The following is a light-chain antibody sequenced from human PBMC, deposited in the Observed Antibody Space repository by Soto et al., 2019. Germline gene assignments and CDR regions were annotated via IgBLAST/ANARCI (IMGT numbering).Light chain of an antibody. CDR3: QQYGSSLTWT. J-gene: IGKJ1*01. CDR2: GAS. V-gene: IGKV3-20*01. Sequence: EIVLTQSPGTLSLSPEERATLSCRASHGVISSDLAWYQQKPCQAPRLLIYGASRRATGIPDRFSGRWSGTDFTLTISRLEPEDFAVYYCQQYGSSLTWTFGQGTKVDIK. CDR1: HGVISSD.